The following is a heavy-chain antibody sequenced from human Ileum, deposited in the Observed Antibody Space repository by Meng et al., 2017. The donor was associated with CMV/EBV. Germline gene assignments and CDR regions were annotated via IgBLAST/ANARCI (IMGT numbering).Heavy chain of an antibody. CDR3: ARVESNSSGWFVSY. Sequence: QLQPQGSGPGRVKPSETLSLICTGSGGSISSSSYYGAWIRQPPGKGLEWIGSIYYSGSTYYNPSLKSRVTISVDTSKNQFSLKLTSVTAADTAVHFCARVESNSSGWFVSYWGQGALVTVSS. J-gene: IGHJ4*02. CDR2: IYYSGST. D-gene: IGHD6-19*01. CDR1: GGSISSSSYY. V-gene: IGHV4-39*07.